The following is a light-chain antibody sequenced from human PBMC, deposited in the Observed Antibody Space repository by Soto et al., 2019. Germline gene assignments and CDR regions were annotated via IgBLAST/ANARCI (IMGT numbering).Light chain of an antibody. CDR1: SXDVGGYNY. Sequence: QSALTQPPSASGSPGQSVTISCTGTSXDVGGYNYVSWYQQHPGKAPKLMIYEVSKRPSGVPDRFSGSKSGNTASLTVSGLQAEDEADYYCSSYAGSNNFVVFGGGTKVTVL. CDR3: SSYAGSNNFVV. J-gene: IGLJ2*01. V-gene: IGLV2-8*01. CDR2: EVS.